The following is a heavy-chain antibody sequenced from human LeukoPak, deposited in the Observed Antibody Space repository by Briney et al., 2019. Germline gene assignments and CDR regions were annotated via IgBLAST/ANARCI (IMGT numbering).Heavy chain of an antibody. V-gene: IGHV3-33*01. Sequence: LRLSCAASGFTFSSYGMHWVRQAPGKVLEWVAVIWYDGSNKYYADSVKGRFTISRDNSKNTPYLQMNSLRAEDTAVYYCAREDSSGWYFDYWGQGALVTVSS. CDR3: AREDSSGWYFDY. CDR1: GFTFSSYG. J-gene: IGHJ4*02. CDR2: IWYDGSNK. D-gene: IGHD6-19*01.